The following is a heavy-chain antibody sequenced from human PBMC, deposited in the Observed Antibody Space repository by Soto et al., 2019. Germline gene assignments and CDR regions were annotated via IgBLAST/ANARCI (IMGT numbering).Heavy chain of an antibody. J-gene: IGHJ4*02. CDR1: GDSVSSNSAA. Sequence: LQNLSITCVISGDSVSSNSAAWNWIRQSPSRGLEWLGRTYYSSKYYNEYAVSVKGRITIKTDTSKNHFSLQLNSVTPEDTSSNYCSRGGVSSNSRWSGYEYWGQGTLDNVST. D-gene: IGHD6-6*01. V-gene: IGHV6-1*01. CDR3: SRGGVSSNSRWSGYEY. CDR2: TYYSSKYYN.